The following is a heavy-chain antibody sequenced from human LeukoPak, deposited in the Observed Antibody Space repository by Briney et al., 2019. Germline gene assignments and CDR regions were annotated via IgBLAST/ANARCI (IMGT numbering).Heavy chain of an antibody. CDR1: GYTFTSYA. CDR2: INTNTGNP. J-gene: IGHJ3*02. Sequence: GASVKASCKASGYTFTSYAMNWVRQSPGQGLEWMGWINTNTGNPTYAQGFTGRFVFSLDTSVSTAYLQISSVKAEDTAVYYCAREVASLFDSLYAFDIWGQGTMVTVSS. CDR3: AREVASLFDSLYAFDI. V-gene: IGHV7-4-1*02. D-gene: IGHD3-16*02.